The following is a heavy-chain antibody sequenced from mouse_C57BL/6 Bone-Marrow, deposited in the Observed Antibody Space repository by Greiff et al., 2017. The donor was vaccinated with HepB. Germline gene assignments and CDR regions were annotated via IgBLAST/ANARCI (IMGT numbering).Heavy chain of an antibody. CDR1: GYAFTNYL. J-gene: IGHJ2*01. CDR2: INPGSGGT. V-gene: IGHV1-54*01. D-gene: IGHD2-10*02. Sequence: VKLQESGAELVRPGTSVKVSCKASGYAFTNYLIEWVKQRPGQGLEWIGVINPGSGGTNYNEKFKGKATLTADKSSSTAYMQLSSLTSEDSAVYFCARSGVWSPFDYWGQGTTLTVSS. CDR3: ARSGVWSPFDY.